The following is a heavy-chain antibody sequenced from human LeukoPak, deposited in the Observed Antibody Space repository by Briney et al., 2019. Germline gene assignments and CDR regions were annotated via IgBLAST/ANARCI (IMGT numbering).Heavy chain of an antibody. D-gene: IGHD3-9*01. CDR2: ISYDGSNK. J-gene: IGHJ3*02. CDR3: AKERDYDILTGWADAFDI. V-gene: IGHV3-30*18. CDR1: GFTFSSYG. Sequence: PGGSLRLSCAASGFTFSSYGMHWVRQAPGKGLEWVAVISYDGSNKYYADSVKGRFTISRDNSKNTLYLQMNSLRAEDTAVYYCAKERDYDILTGWADAFDIWGQGTMVTVSS.